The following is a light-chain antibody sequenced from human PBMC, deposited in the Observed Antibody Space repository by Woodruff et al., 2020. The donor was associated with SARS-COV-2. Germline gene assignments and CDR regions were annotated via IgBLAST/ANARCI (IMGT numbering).Light chain of an antibody. V-gene: IGLV1-40*01. CDR1: TSNIGAGYD. CDR3: QSYDSSLSGVV. Sequence: GQRVTISCTGSTSNIGAGYDVHWYQQLPGTAPKLLIYGNSNRPSGVPDRFSGSKSGTSASLAITGLQAEDEADYYCQSYDSSLSGVVFG. J-gene: IGLJ2*01. CDR2: GNS.